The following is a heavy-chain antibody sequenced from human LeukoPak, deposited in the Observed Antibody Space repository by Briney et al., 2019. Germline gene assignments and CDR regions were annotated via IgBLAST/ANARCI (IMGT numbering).Heavy chain of an antibody. Sequence: SETLSLTCTVSGGSISSGGYDWSWIRQHPGKGXXWIGYIYYSRSTYYNPSLKSRVTISVDTSKNQVSLKLSSVTAADTAVYYCARGGSGYDLGYWGQGTLVTVSS. V-gene: IGHV4-31*03. CDR3: ARGGSGYDLGY. J-gene: IGHJ4*02. D-gene: IGHD5-12*01. CDR2: IYYSRST. CDR1: GGSISSGGYD.